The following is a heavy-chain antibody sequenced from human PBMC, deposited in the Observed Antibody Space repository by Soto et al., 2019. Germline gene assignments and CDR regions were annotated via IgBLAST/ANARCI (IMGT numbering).Heavy chain of an antibody. CDR2: ISGSGGST. CDR3: AKVGDYYGSGSPPRGWFDP. CDR1: GFTFSSYA. V-gene: IGHV3-23*01. J-gene: IGHJ5*02. Sequence: EVQLLESGGGLVQPGGSLRLSCAASGFTFSSYAMSWVRQAPGKGLEWVSAISGSGGSTYYADSVKGRLIISRDNANNTLYLQMTSLRAEDTAVYYCAKVGDYYGSGSPPRGWFDPWGQGTLVTVSS. D-gene: IGHD3-10*01.